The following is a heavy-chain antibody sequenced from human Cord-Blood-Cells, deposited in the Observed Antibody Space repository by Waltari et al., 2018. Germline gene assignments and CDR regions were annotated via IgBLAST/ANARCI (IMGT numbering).Heavy chain of an antibody. CDR1: GGCFSGYY. CDR2: INHSGST. D-gene: IGHD6-13*01. J-gene: IGHJ4*02. Sequence: QVQLQQWGAGLLKPSETLSLTCAVSGGCFSGYYWSWSRQPTGKGLEWIGEINHSGSTNYNPSLKSRVTISVDTSKNQFSLKLSSVTAADTAVYYCARSGIAAAGDYWGQGTLVTVSS. CDR3: ARSGIAAAGDY. V-gene: IGHV4-34*01.